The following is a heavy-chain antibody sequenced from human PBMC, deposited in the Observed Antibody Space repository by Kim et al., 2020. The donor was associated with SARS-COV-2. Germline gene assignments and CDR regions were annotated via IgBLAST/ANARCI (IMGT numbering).Heavy chain of an antibody. J-gene: IGHJ6*02. Sequence: KFQGRVTMTRDTSTSTVYMELSSLRSEDTAVYYCARDPTLTPYYYYGMDVWGQGTTVTVSS. V-gene: IGHV1-46*01. CDR3: ARDPTLTPYYYYGMDV.